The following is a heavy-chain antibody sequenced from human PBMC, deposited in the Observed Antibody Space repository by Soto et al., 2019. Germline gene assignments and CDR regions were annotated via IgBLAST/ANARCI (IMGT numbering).Heavy chain of an antibody. CDR1: GYTFTSYG. J-gene: IGHJ6*02. CDR2: ISAYNGNT. V-gene: IGHV1-18*01. Sequence: RASVKVSCKASGYTFTSYGISWVRQAPGQGLEWMGWISAYNGNTNYAQKLQGRVTMTTDTSTSTASMELRSLRSDDTAVYYCARDGPTSDYSNYSHYYYGMDVWGQGTTVTVSS. D-gene: IGHD4-4*01. CDR3: ARDGPTSDYSNYSHYYYGMDV.